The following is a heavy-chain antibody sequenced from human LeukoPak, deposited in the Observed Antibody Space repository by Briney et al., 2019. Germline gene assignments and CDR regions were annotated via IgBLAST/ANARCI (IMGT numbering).Heavy chain of an antibody. CDR1: GFTFSSYA. V-gene: IGHV3-23*01. Sequence: GGSLRLSCAASGFTFSSYAMSWVRQAPGKGLEWVSAISGSGGSTYYADSVKGRFTISRDNSKNTLYLQMNSLRAEDTAVYYCAKDCRRLRYFEWFRYAFDIWGQGTMVTVSS. J-gene: IGHJ3*02. D-gene: IGHD3-9*01. CDR2: ISGSGGST. CDR3: AKDCRRLRYFEWFRYAFDI.